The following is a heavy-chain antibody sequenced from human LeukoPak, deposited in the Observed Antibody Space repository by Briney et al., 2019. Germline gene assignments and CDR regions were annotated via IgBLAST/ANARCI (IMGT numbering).Heavy chain of an antibody. CDR1: GFTFSSYE. V-gene: IGHV3-48*03. Sequence: GGSLRLSCAASGFTFSSYEMNWVRQAPGKGLEWVSYISSSGSTIYYADSVKGRFTISRDNAKNSLYLQMNSLRAEDTAVYYCAREKPSGSGWYPGWFDPWGQGTLVTVSS. CDR3: AREKPSGSGWYPGWFDP. CDR2: ISSSGSTI. D-gene: IGHD6-19*01. J-gene: IGHJ5*02.